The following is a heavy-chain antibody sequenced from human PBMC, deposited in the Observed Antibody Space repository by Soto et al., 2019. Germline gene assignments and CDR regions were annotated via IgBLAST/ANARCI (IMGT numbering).Heavy chain of an antibody. CDR3: ARLALTGYSSSWYVENFPIDY. CDR2: IYYSGST. CDR1: GGSISSSSYY. D-gene: IGHD6-13*01. Sequence: SETLSLTCTVSGGSISSSSYYWGWIRQPPGKGLEWIGSIYYSGSTYYNPSLKSRVTISVDTSKNQFSLKLSSVTAADTAVYYCARLALTGYSSSWYVENFPIDYWGQGTLVTVSS. V-gene: IGHV4-39*01. J-gene: IGHJ4*02.